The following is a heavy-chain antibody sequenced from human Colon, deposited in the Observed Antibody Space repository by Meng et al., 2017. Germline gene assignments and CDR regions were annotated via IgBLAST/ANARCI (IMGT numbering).Heavy chain of an antibody. Sequence: GESLKISCAASGFTFSSYSMNWVRQAPGKGLEWVSSISSSSSYIYYADSVKGRFTISRDNAKNSLYLQMNSLRAEDTAVYYCARDSGLGYCGGGSCYYYYGMDVWGQGTTVTVSS. J-gene: IGHJ6*02. D-gene: IGHD2-15*01. V-gene: IGHV3-21*01. CDR3: ARDSGLGYCGGGSCYYYYGMDV. CDR2: ISSSSSYI. CDR1: GFTFSSYS.